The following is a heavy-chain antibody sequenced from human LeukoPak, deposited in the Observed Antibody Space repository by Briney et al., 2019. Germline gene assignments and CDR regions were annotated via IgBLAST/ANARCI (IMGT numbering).Heavy chain of an antibody. J-gene: IGHJ4*02. CDR3: ATLPAWNDVSGDF. V-gene: IGHV1-2*02. Sequence: ASMKVSCKASGYTFTGHNVHWVRLAPGQGPEWLGWINPKTSGYNYSPKFQGRITLTSDTSIDTAYMELSNLTSEDTALYYCATLPAWNDVSGDFWGQGTLVVVSS. D-gene: IGHD1-1*01. CDR2: INPKTSGY. CDR1: GYTFTGHN.